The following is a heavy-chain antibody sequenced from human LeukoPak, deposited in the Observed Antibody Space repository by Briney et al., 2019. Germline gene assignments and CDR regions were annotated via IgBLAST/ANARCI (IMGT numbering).Heavy chain of an antibody. Sequence: PGGSLRLSCAASGFTFGDYAMHWVRQAPGKGLEWVSLIRGDGRTTSYAGSVKGRFTISRDNSKNSLYLQMSSLRGEDTAMYYCAKDAVAGTWLRYWGQGTLVTVSP. J-gene: IGHJ4*02. CDR1: GFTFGDYA. V-gene: IGHV3-43*02. D-gene: IGHD6-19*01. CDR3: AKDAVAGTWLRY. CDR2: IRGDGRTT.